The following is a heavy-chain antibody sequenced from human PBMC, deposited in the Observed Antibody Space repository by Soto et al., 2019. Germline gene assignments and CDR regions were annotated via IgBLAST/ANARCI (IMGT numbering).Heavy chain of an antibody. CDR1: GFTFSSYS. J-gene: IGHJ4*02. CDR2: ISSSSSYI. D-gene: IGHD6-19*01. CDR3: ARDSTEGVYSSGWYGYLFDY. V-gene: IGHV3-21*01. Sequence: GGSLRLSCAASGFTFSSYSMNWVRQAPGKGLEWVSSISSSSSYIYYADSVKGRFTISRDNAKNSLYLQMNSLRAEDTAVYYCARDSTEGVYSSGWYGYLFDYWGQGTLVTVSS.